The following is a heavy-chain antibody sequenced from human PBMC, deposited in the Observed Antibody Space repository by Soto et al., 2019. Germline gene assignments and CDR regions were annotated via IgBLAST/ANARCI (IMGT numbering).Heavy chain of an antibody. D-gene: IGHD3-22*01. CDR3: AREINYDSSGYWAGRVFDI. CDR1: GYTFTSYG. Sequence: ASVKVSCKASGYTFTSYGISWVRQAPGQGLEWMGWISAYNGNTNYAQKLQGRVTMTTDTSTSTAYMELRSLRSDDTAVYYCAREINYDSSGYWAGRVFDIWGQGTMVTVSS. J-gene: IGHJ3*02. V-gene: IGHV1-18*04. CDR2: ISAYNGNT.